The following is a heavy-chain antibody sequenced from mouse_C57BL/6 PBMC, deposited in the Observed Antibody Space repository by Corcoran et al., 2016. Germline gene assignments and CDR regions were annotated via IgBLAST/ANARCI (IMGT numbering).Heavy chain of an antibody. J-gene: IGHJ1*03. CDR1: GYTFTDYY. CDR3: ARRDWDFDV. V-gene: IGHV1-26*01. CDR2: INPNNGGT. Sequence: EVQLQQSGPELVKPGASVKISCKASGYTFTDYYMYWVKQSHGKSLEWIGDINPNNGGTSYNQKFKGKATLTVDKSSSTAYMELRSLTSEDSAVYYCARRDWDFDVWGTGTTVTVSS.